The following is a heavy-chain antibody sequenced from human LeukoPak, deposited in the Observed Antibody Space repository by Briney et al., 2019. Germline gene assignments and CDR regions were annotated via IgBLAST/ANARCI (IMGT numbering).Heavy chain of an antibody. CDR1: GGSISSCSYY. CDR3: ARQVVAAATTFDY. D-gene: IGHD2-15*01. J-gene: IGHJ4*02. CDR2: IYASGST. V-gene: IGHV4-61*02. Sequence: PSETLSLTCTVSGGSISSCSYYWTWIRQPAGKGLEWIGRIYASGSTNYNPSLKSRVTISVDTSKNQFSLKVRSVTAADTALYYCARQVVAAATTFDYWGQGTLVSVSS.